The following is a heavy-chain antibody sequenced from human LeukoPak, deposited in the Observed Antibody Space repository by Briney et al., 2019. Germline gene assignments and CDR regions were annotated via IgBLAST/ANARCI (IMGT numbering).Heavy chain of an antibody. J-gene: IGHJ3*02. CDR1: RFNVSSYS. Sequence: GGSLRLSCAASRFNVSSYSMNWVRQAPGKGLEWMGGFDPEDGETIYAQKFQGRVTMTEDTSTDTAYMELSSLRSEDTAVYYCAAMAVAWSAFDIWGQGTMVTVSS. CDR3: AAMAVAWSAFDI. D-gene: IGHD6-19*01. CDR2: FDPEDGET. V-gene: IGHV1-24*01.